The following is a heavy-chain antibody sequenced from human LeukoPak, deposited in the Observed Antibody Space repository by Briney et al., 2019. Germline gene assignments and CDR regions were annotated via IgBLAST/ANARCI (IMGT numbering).Heavy chain of an antibody. CDR1: GFTFSSYG. J-gene: IGHJ3*01. D-gene: IGHD6-19*01. CDR2: ISSDGSIE. V-gene: IGHV3-30*18. CDR3: AKDSDIAVAGSDDALDV. Sequence: GGSLRLSCAASGFTFSSYGMHWVRQTPGKGLEWVALISSDGSIEYYVDSVKGRFTISRDNSKNTLFLQMNSLRPEDRAVYYCAKDSDIAVAGSDDALDVWGQGTMVTVSS.